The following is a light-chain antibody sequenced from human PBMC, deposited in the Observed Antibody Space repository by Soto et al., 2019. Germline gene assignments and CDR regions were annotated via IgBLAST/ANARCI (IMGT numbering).Light chain of an antibody. CDR3: SSHTSSNTRV. CDR2: EVT. J-gene: IGLJ1*01. CDR1: SSDVGGYNY. Sequence: QSALTQPASVSGSPGQSITISCTGTSSDVGGYNYVSWYQHHPGKAPKLIIYEVTNRPSGISYRFSGSKSGNTASLTISGLQAEDEADYYCSSHTSSNTRVFGTGTKLTVL. V-gene: IGLV2-14*01.